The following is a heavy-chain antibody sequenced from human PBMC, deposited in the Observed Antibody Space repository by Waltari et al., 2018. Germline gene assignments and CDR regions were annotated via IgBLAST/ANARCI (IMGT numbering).Heavy chain of an antibody. CDR1: GGSFSGYY. CDR2: INHIGST. J-gene: IGHJ1*01. Sequence: QVQLQQWGAGLLKPSETLSLTCAVYGGSFSGYYWSWIRQPPGKGLEWIGEINHIGSTNYTPSLKSRVTISVDTSKNQFSLKLSSVTAADTAVYYCARGAPRSGWYPAGQYFQHWGQGTLVTVSS. CDR3: ARGAPRSGWYPAGQYFQH. D-gene: IGHD6-19*01. V-gene: IGHV4-34*01.